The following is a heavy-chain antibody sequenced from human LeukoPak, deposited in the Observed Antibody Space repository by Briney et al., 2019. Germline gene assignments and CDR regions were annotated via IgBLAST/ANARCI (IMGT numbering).Heavy chain of an antibody. Sequence: PGESLRLSCTSSGFTFADQGLAWVRQAPGGGLEWVGFIRSNSFGATREYAASVKGRFTISRDDSKSIAFLQMNSLKIEDTAVYYCARINYGSGRDGSAFDYWGQGTLVTVSS. D-gene: IGHD3-10*01. CDR2: IRSNSFGATR. CDR3: ARINYGSGRDGSAFDY. J-gene: IGHJ4*02. V-gene: IGHV3-49*04. CDR1: GFTFADQG.